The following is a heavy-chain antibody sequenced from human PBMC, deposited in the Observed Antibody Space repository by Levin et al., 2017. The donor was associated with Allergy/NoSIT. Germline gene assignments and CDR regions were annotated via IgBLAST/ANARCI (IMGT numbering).Heavy chain of an antibody. D-gene: IGHD6-13*01. V-gene: IGHV1-18*01. CDR2: ISIYNGNT. J-gene: IGHJ4*02. CDR1: GYTFTSQD. CDR3: ARGGAAAGYDS. Sequence: ASVKVSCKASGYTFTSQDFSWVRQAPGQGLEWMGWISIYNGNTNYAQKLRGRVTLTTDTSTSTAYMELRSLRSDDTAVYYCARGGAAAGYDSWGQGTLVTVSS.